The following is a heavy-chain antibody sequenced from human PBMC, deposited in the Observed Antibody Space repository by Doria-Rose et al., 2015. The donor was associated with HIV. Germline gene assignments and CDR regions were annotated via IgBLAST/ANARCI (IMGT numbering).Heavy chain of an antibody. CDR1: GYTFTSYD. J-gene: IGHJ6*02. CDR2: INPDSGPI. D-gene: IGHD3-3*01. CDR3: ARGPPYYNFWSGSYYYYGMDV. V-gene: IGHV1-8*02. Sequence: QVQLVQSGGEVKKPGASVKASCQASGYTFTSYDLNWVRQAAGQGLEWMGWINPDSGPIGHSQKSQGRVTLTRNTSLSTSYVELRSLRSDDTAVYYCARGPPYYNFWSGSYYYYGMDVWGQGTAVTVSS.